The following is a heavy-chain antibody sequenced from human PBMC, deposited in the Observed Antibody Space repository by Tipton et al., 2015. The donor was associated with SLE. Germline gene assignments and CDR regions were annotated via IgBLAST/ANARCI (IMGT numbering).Heavy chain of an antibody. D-gene: IGHD3-16*01. J-gene: IGHJ2*01. CDR2: INHSGST. CDR3: ARGSWGWYFDL. Sequence: TLSLTCAVSGGSISSGGYSWSWIRQPPGKGLEWIGEINHSGSTNYNPSLKSRVTISVDTSKNQFSLKLSSVTAADTAVYYCARGSWGWYFDLWGRGTLVPVSS. V-gene: IGHV4-30-2*01. CDR1: GGSISSGGYS.